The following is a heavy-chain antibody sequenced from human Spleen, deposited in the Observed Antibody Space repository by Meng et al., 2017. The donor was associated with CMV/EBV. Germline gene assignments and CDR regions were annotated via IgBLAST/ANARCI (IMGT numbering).Heavy chain of an antibody. V-gene: IGHV5-51*01. CDR2: IYPGDSDT. J-gene: IGHJ4*02. CDR1: GYSFTSYW. CDR3: ARNYYDSSGYYYLFDY. D-gene: IGHD3-22*01. Sequence: GGSLRLSCKGSGYSFTSYWIGWVRQMPGKGLEWMGIIYPGDSDTRYSPSFQGQVTISADKSISTAYLQWSSLKASDTAIYYCARNYYDSSGYYYLFDYWGQGTLVTV.